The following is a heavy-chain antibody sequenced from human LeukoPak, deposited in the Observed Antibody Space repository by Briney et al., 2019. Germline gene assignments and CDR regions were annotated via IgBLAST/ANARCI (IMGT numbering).Heavy chain of an antibody. J-gene: IGHJ4*02. Sequence: ASVKVSCKASGYTFTSYGISWVRQAPGQGLEWMGWISAYNGNTNYAQKLQGRVTMTTDTSTSTAYTELRSLRSDDTAVYYCARDRREYIAAAGPPDFDYWGQGTLVTASS. V-gene: IGHV1-18*01. CDR2: ISAYNGNT. D-gene: IGHD6-13*01. CDR1: GYTFTSYG. CDR3: ARDRREYIAAAGPPDFDY.